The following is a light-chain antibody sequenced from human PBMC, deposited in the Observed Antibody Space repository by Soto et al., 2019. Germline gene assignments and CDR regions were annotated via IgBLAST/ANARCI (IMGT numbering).Light chain of an antibody. V-gene: IGLV1-40*01. CDR3: QSYDNNLSGGV. CDR2: GSS. CDR1: SSNIGAGYD. J-gene: IGLJ3*02. Sequence: QSVLTQPPSVSGAPGQRVTISCTGSSSNIGAGYDVHWYQQLPGRAPKLLIYGSSNRPSGDPDRISGSKSGTSASLAITGLQAEDEADYYCQSYDNNLSGGVFGGGTKLTVL.